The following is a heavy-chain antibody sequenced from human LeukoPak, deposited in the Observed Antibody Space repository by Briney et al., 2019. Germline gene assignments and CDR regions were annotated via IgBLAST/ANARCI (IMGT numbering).Heavy chain of an antibody. D-gene: IGHD6-13*01. CDR2: IKQDGSEK. CDR1: GFTFSTYW. CDR3: ARGSQQLLH. J-gene: IGHJ4*02. Sequence: GSLRLSCAASGFTFSTYWMRWVRQAPGKGLEWVANIKQDGSEKNYVDSVKGRFTISRDNAENSVYLQMNNLRVEDTAVYYCARGSQQLLHWGQGILVTVSS. V-gene: IGHV3-7*05.